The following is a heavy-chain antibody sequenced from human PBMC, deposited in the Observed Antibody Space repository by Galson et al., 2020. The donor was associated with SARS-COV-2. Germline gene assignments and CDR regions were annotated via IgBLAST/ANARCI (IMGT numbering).Heavy chain of an antibody. CDR1: GYTLTELS. Sequence: ASVKVSCKVSGYTLTELSMHWVRQAPGKGLEWMGGFDPEDGETIYAQKFQGRVTMTEDTSTDTAYMELSSLRSEDTAVYYCATVPPRSLWFGELLGLYWGQGTLVTVSS. J-gene: IGHJ4*02. CDR2: FDPEDGET. V-gene: IGHV1-24*01. CDR3: ATVPPRSLWFGELLGLY. D-gene: IGHD3-10*01.